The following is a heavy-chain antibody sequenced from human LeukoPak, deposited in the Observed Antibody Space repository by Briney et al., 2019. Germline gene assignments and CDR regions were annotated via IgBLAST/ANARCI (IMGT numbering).Heavy chain of an antibody. CDR3: AKAARIWYSSRPYYFDY. V-gene: IGHV3-9*01. J-gene: IGHJ4*02. Sequence: GGSLRLSCAASGFTFDDYAMHWVRQAPGKGLEWVSGISWNSGSIGYADSVKGRFTISRDNSKNTLYLQMNSLRAEDTAVYYCAKAARIWYSSRPYYFDYWGQGTLVTVSS. CDR2: ISWNSGSI. D-gene: IGHD6-13*01. CDR1: GFTFDDYA.